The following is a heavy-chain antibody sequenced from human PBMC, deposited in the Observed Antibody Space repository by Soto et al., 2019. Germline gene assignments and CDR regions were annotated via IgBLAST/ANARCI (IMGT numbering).Heavy chain of an antibody. CDR1: GDTFDIYG. CDR2: IIPIFGTA. D-gene: IGHD3-22*01. CDR3: ARGGIHFYDDSGHASDY. J-gene: IGHJ4*02. V-gene: IGHV1-69*06. Sequence: QVQLVQSGAEVKKPGSSVKVSCKASGDTFDIYGFNWVRQAPGQGLEWMGTIIPIFGTADYAQKFEGRVSITADKSTSTAYMELASLTSEDSTIYYCARGGIHFYDDSGHASDYWGQGTLITVSS.